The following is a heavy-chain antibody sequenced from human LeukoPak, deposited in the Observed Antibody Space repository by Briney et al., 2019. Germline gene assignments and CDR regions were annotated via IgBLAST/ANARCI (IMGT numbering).Heavy chain of an antibody. CDR1: GGSFSGYY. V-gene: IGHV4-34*01. J-gene: IGHJ4*02. D-gene: IGHD3-3*01. Sequence: SETLSLTCAVYGGSFSGYYWSWIRQPPGKGLEWIGEINHSGSTNYNPSLKSRVTISVDTSKNQFSLKLSSVTAADTAVYYCARGGLRFLEWLLSGVHGAGLFDYWGQGTLVTVSS. CDR3: ARGGLRFLEWLLSGVHGAGLFDY. CDR2: INHSGST.